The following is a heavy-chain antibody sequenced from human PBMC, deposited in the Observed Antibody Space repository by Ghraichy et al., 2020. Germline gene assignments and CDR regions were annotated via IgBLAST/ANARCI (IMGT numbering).Heavy chain of an antibody. CDR1: GFTFSSYG. D-gene: IGHD1-7*01. J-gene: IGHJ4*02. CDR2: ISGSGGST. Sequence: LSLTCAASGFTFSSYGMSWVRQAPGKGLDWVSGISGSGGSTYYADSVRGRFTISRDKSTDTLYLQMSSLRAEDTAVYYCVKGGLALRSSDFWGQGTLVTVSS. V-gene: IGHV3-23*01. CDR3: VKGGLALRSSDF.